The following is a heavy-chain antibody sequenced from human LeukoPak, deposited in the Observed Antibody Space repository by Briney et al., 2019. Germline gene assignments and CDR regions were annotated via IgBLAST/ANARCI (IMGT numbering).Heavy chain of an antibody. CDR1: GYSISSGYY. CDR3: ARVRSDFWSNYYYMDV. D-gene: IGHD3-3*01. J-gene: IGHJ6*03. CDR2: IYHSGST. Sequence: SETLSLTCTVSGYSISSGYYWGWIRQPPGKGLEWIGSIYHSGSTYYNPSLKSRVTISVDTSKNQFSLKPSSVTAADTAVYYCARVRSDFWSNYYYMDVWGKGTTVTVSS. V-gene: IGHV4-38-2*02.